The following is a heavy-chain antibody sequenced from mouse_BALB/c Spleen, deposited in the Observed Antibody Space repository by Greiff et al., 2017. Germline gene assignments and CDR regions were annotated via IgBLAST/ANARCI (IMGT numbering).Heavy chain of an antibody. V-gene: IGHV1-63*02. CDR2: IYPGGGYT. Sequence: VQLQQSGAELVRPGTSVKISCKASGYTFTNYWLGWVKQRPGHGLEWIGDIYPGGGYTNYNEKFKGKATLTADTSSSTAYMQLSSLTSEDSAVYFCARSTTVVATRDYAMDYWGQGTSVTVSS. CDR1: GYTFTNYW. CDR3: ARSTTVVATRDYAMDY. D-gene: IGHD1-1*01. J-gene: IGHJ4*01.